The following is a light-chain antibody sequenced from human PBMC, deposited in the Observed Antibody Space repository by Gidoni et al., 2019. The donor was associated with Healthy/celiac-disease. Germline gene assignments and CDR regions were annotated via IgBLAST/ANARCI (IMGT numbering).Light chain of an antibody. CDR2: EVI. J-gene: IGLJ1*01. Sequence: QSALTQPPSASGSPGQSVTISCTGTSSDVGGYNYVSWYQQHPGKAPKLMIYEVIKRPSGFPDRFSGSKSGNTASLTVSGLQAEDEADYYCSSYAGSDNSYVFGTGTKVTVL. CDR3: SSYAGSDNSYV. CDR1: SSDVGGYNY. V-gene: IGLV2-8*01.